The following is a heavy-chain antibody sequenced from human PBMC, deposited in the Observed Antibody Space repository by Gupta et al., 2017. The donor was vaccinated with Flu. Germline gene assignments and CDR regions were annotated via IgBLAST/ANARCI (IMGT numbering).Heavy chain of an antibody. J-gene: IGHJ6*02. V-gene: IGHV1-2*02. CDR3: ARDKPATSYYYGMEV. D-gene: IGHD2-2*01. CDR2: INPNSGVT. Sequence: APGQGLEWMGWINPNSGVTNYAQKFQGRVTMTRETSISTAYMELSGLRSDDTAVYYCARDKPATSYYYGMEVWGPGDHGHRLL.